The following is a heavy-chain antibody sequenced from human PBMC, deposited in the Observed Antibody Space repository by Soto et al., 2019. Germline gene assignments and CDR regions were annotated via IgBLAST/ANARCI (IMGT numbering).Heavy chain of an antibody. CDR3: ARVVLEWLPTSGFDF. V-gene: IGHV1-18*04. Sequence: QIQLVQSGAEVKKPGALVKVSCKASGFSFTSYGITWVRQAPGQGPEWLGWITAENGNTNYAQKFQGRATLTTDRATNTAYMELRGLRSDDTALYYCARVVLEWLPTSGFDFWGQGTLVTVSS. D-gene: IGHD3-3*01. J-gene: IGHJ4*02. CDR1: GFSFTSYG. CDR2: ITAENGNT.